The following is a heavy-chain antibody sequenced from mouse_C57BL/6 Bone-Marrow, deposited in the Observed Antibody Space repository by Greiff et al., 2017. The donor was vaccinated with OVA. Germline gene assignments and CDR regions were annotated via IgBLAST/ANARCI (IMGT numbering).Heavy chain of an antibody. CDR2: IDPEDGET. Sequence: VQLKESGPELVKPGASVKLSCTASGFNIKDYYMHWVKQRTEQGLEWIGRIDPEDGETKYAPKFQGKATITADTSSNTAYLQLSSLTSEDTAVYYCAREDTTVVAKDYFDYWGQGTTLTVSS. V-gene: IGHV14-2*01. CDR1: GFNIKDYY. J-gene: IGHJ2*01. D-gene: IGHD1-1*01. CDR3: AREDTTVVAKDYFDY.